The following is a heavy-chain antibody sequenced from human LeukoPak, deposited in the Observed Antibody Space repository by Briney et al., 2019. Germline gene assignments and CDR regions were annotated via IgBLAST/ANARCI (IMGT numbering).Heavy chain of an antibody. CDR3: ARSSPYYGFDY. CDR2: IYYSGST. J-gene: IGHJ4*02. CDR1: GGSISSGGYY. D-gene: IGHD3-10*01. Sequence: PSETLSLTCSVSGGSISSGGYYWSWIRQHPGKGLEWIGYIYYSGSTYYKPSLKSRVTISVDTSKNQFSLKLSSVTAADTAVYYCARSSPYYGFDYWGQGTLVTVSS. V-gene: IGHV4-31*03.